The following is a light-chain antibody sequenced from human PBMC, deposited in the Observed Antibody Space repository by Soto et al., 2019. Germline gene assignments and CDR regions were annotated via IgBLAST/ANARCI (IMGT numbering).Light chain of an antibody. V-gene: IGLV2-14*01. Sequence: QSALTQPASVSGSPGQSITISCTGSSSDVGGYNYVSWYQQHPGKAPKLMIYEVSNRPSGISNRFSGSKSGNTASLTLSGLQAEDEADYYCCSYAGFSTLVFGGGTKLTVL. J-gene: IGLJ3*02. CDR3: CSYAGFSTLV. CDR2: EVS. CDR1: SSDVGGYNY.